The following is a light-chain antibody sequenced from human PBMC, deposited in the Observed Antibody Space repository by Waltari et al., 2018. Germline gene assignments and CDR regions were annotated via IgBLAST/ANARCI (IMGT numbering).Light chain of an antibody. V-gene: IGLV1-47*01. J-gene: IGLJ3*02. Sequence: QSVLTQPPSASGTPGQRVTISCSGSSSNIVSNYVYWYQQLPGTAPKPLIYRNNQRPSGGPDRFSGSKSGTSASLAISGLRSEDEADYYCAAWDDSLSGPVFGGGTKLTVL. CDR2: RNN. CDR3: AAWDDSLSGPV. CDR1: SSNIVSNY.